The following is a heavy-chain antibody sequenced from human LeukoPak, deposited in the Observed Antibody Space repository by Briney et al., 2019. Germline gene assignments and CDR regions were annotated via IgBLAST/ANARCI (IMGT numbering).Heavy chain of an antibody. V-gene: IGHV1-18*01. J-gene: IGHJ5*02. CDR1: GYTFTSYG. CDR2: ISAYNGNT. Sequence: PEASVKVSCKASGYTFTSYGISWMRQAPGQGLEWMGWISAYNGNTNYAQKLQGRVTMTTDTSTSTAYMELRSLRSDDTAVYYCARSSSNWSPAVGFDPWGQGTLVTVSS. D-gene: IGHD6-13*01. CDR3: ARSSSNWSPAVGFDP.